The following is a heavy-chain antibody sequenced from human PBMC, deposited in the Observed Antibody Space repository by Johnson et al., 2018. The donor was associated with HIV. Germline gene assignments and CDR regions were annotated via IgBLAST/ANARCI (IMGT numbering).Heavy chain of an antibody. J-gene: IGHJ3*02. V-gene: IGHV3-74*01. CDR2: INSDGSST. D-gene: IGHD3-10*01. CDR1: GFTFSTNW. CDR3: ARDRGLDAFDI. Sequence: VQLVESGGDLVQPGGSLRLSCVGSGFTFSTNWMHWVRQAPGKGLVWVSRINSDGSSTSYADSVKGRFTISRDNAKNTLYLQMDSLGAEDTAVYYCARDRGLDAFDIWGQGTMVTVSS.